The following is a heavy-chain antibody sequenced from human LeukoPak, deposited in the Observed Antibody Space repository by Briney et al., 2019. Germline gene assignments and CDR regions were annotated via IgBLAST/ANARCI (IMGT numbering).Heavy chain of an antibody. CDR3: ARGYSSRKIDY. CDR2: IYYSGST. Sequence: WIGYIYYSGSTNYNPSLKSRVTISVDTSKNQFSLKLSSVTAADTAVYYCARGYSSRKIDYWGQGTLVTVSS. V-gene: IGHV4-59*08. D-gene: IGHD6-13*01. J-gene: IGHJ4*02.